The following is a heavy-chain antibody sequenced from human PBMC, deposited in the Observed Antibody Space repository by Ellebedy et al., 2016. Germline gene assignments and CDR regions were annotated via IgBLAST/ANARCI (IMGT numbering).Heavy chain of an antibody. J-gene: IGHJ4*02. CDR2: ISYDGSNK. Sequence: GESLKISXAASGFTFSSYGMHWVRQAPGKGLEWVAVISYDGSNKYYADSVKGRFTISRDNSKNTLYLQMTSLRAEDTAVYYCAKVMIVGATRGAFDYWGQGTLVTVSS. D-gene: IGHD1-26*01. CDR3: AKVMIVGATRGAFDY. CDR1: GFTFSSYG. V-gene: IGHV3-30*18.